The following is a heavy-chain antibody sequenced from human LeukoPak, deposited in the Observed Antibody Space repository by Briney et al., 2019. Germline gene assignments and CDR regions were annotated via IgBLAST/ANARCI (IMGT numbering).Heavy chain of an antibody. J-gene: IGHJ4*02. V-gene: IGHV1-2*02. CDR2: INPNSGGT. D-gene: IGHD3-3*01. Sequence: ASVKVSCKASGYTFTGYYMHWVRQAPGQGLEWMGWINPNSGGTNYAQKFQGRVTMTRDTSISTAYMELSRLRSDDTAVYYCARALPVRSSRGYWGQGTLVTVSS. CDR1: GYTFTGYY. CDR3: ARALPVRSSRGY.